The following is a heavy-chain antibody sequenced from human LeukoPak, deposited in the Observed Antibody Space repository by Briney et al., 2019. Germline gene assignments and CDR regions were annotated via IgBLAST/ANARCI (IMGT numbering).Heavy chain of an antibody. CDR1: GYTFTSYA. CDR3: ARGSADFWSGYYFGGEFDY. Sequence: ASVKVSCKASGYTFTSYAMHWVRQAPGQGLEWMGGIIPIFGTANYAQKFQGRVTITADESTSTVYMELSSLRSEDTAVYYCARGSADFWSGYYFGGEFDYWGQGTLVTVSS. V-gene: IGHV1-69*13. D-gene: IGHD3-3*01. CDR2: IIPIFGTA. J-gene: IGHJ4*02.